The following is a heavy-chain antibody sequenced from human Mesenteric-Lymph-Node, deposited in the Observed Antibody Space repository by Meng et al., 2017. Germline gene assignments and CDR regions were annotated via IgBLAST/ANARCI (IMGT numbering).Heavy chain of an antibody. J-gene: IGHJ4*02. CDR1: GFTFSSYG. CDR3: ARGDYGDYGFDY. D-gene: IGHD4-17*01. Sequence: MQLVGAGGGLFRPGGSLRLSCAASGFTFSSYGMHWVRQAPGKGLEWVAVIWYDGSNKYYADSVKGRFTISRDNSKNTLYLQMNSLRAEDTAVYYCARGDYGDYGFDYWGQGTLVTVSS. V-gene: IGHV3-33*01. CDR2: IWYDGSNK.